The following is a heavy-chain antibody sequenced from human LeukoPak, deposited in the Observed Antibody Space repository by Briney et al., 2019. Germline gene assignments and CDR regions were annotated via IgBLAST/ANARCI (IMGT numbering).Heavy chain of an antibody. CDR3: AHRRDDFWSGYYSYYFDY. CDR1: GFSLSTSGVG. D-gene: IGHD3-3*01. Sequence: SGPTLGNPTQTLTLTFTFSGFSLSTSGVGVGWIRQPPGKALEWLAFFYWYDYNRFSPSLKSWLTLPKDPSKNHVVLTLTNMDPVDTATYYCAHRRDDFWSGYYSYYFDYWGQGTLVTVSS. J-gene: IGHJ4*02. CDR2: FYWYDYN. V-gene: IGHV2-5*01.